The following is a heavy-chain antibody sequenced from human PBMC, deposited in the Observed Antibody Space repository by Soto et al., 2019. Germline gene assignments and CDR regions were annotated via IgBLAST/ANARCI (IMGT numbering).Heavy chain of an antibody. CDR1: GFTFGDYW. D-gene: IGHD3-3*01. CDR2: INSAETIT. J-gene: IGHJ4*02. V-gene: IGHV3-74*01. CDR3: ARDRDVWSGFYPAY. Sequence: PGGSLRLSCAASGFTFGDYWMHWVRQTPGEGLLWVSRINSAETITTYADALKGRFTISRDNAKSTVSLQMDSLRAEDTGIYYCARDRDVWSGFYPAYWGPGTLVTVS.